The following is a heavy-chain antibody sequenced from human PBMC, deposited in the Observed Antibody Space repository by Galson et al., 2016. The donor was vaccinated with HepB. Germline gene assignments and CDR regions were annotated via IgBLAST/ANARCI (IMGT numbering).Heavy chain of an antibody. J-gene: IGHJ3*02. CDR1: GFTFVNYA. CDR3: AKYLAPGLHAFDI. V-gene: IGHV3-23*01. Sequence: SLRLSCAASGFTFVNYAMTWVRQPPGKGLEWVSTIDDNGHAGTTHYADSVRGRFTISRDDSNNQLYLQMDGLGAEDTALYFCAKYLAPGLHAFDIWGQGTTVTVSS. D-gene: IGHD2-21*02. CDR2: IDDNGHAGTT.